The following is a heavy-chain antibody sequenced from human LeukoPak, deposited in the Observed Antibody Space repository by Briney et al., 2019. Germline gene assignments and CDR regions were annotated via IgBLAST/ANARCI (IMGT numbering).Heavy chain of an antibody. CDR2: IYYSGST. CDR3: ARVPPYYYYDSSGYYPGWYFDL. Sequence: PSETLSLTCIVSGGSISSYYWGWIRQPPGKGLEWIGYIYYSGSTNYNPSLKSRVTISVDTSKNQFSLKLSSVTAADTAVYYCARVPPYYYYDSSGYYPGWYFDLWGRGTLVTVSS. V-gene: IGHV4-59*01. D-gene: IGHD3-22*01. J-gene: IGHJ2*01. CDR1: GGSISSYY.